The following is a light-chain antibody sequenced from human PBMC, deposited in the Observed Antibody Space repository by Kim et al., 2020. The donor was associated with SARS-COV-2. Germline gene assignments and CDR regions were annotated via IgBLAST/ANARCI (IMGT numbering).Light chain of an antibody. V-gene: IGLV3-19*01. J-gene: IGLJ1*01. Sequence: LGKKGRIKCQGDSLRSYYASWYQKKPGQAPVLVIYGKNNRPSGIPDRFSGSSSGNTASLTITGAQAEDEADYYCNSRDSSGNHLYVFGTGTKVTVL. CDR2: GKN. CDR1: SLRSYY. CDR3: NSRDSSGNHLYV.